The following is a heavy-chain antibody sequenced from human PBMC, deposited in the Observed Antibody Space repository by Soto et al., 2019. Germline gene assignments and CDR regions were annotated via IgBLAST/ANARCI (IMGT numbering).Heavy chain of an antibody. CDR3: ASEYCSGGSCYYYGRAV. CDR1: GFTFSSYG. D-gene: IGHD2-15*01. V-gene: IGHV3-33*01. CDR2: IWYDGSNK. J-gene: IGHJ6*02. Sequence: QVQLVESGGGVVQPGRSLRLSCAASGFTFSSYGMHWVRQAPGKGLEWVAVIWYDGSNKYYADSVKGRFTISRDNSKNTRYLQMYSLRAEDTAVYYCASEYCSGGSCYYYGRAVWGQGTTVTVSS.